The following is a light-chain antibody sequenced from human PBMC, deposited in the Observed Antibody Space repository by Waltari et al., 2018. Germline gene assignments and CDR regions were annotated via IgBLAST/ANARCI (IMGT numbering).Light chain of an antibody. J-gene: IGKJ1*01. V-gene: IGKV1-5*03. CDR3: QHYIDFPRT. Sequence: DFQLTQSPSTLSASVGDRVPITCRARQSVNTWLAWYQQKPGKAPKLLIYEASGLESDVPSRFSGSGSGTEFTLTISSLQPDDFATYFCQHYIDFPRTFGQGTKVEV. CDR2: EAS. CDR1: QSVNTW.